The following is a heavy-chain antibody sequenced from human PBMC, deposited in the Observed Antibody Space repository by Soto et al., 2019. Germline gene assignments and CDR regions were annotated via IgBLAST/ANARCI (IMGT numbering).Heavy chain of an antibody. J-gene: IGHJ3*02. Sequence: QVQLVQSGAEVKKPGASVKVSCKASGYTFTSYGISWVRQAPGQGLEWMGWISTYNGNTDYAQKVQGRVTMTTDTSTSTGYMELRSVRSDDTAVYYCARDLAYCGGDCRPDAFDIWGQGTMVTVSS. CDR3: ARDLAYCGGDCRPDAFDI. D-gene: IGHD2-21*01. CDR1: GYTFTSYG. V-gene: IGHV1-18*01. CDR2: ISTYNGNT.